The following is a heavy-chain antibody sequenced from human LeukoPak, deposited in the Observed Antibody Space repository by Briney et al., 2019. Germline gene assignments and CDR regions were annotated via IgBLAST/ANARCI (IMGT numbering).Heavy chain of an antibody. V-gene: IGHV3-53*01. CDR1: GFTVGSNY. J-gene: IGHJ6*02. CDR2: IYSGGST. CDR3: ARGCPYYYGMDV. Sequence: GGSLRLSCAASGFTVGSNYMSWVRQAPGKGLEWVSVIYSGGSTYYADSVKGRFTISRDNSKNTLYLQMNSLRAEDTAVYYCARGCPYYYGMDVWGQGTTVTVSS.